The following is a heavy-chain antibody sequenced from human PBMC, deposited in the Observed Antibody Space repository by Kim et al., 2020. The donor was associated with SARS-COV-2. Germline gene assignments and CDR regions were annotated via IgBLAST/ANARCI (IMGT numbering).Heavy chain of an antibody. Sequence: GGSLRLSCAASGFTFSTYAMIWVRQVPGKGLEWVSVISGSGDRTYYADSVKGRFTISRDNSKNTLYLQMSRLRADDTAKYYCAQDPYRGHLEAGAFGIWGQGTMVTVAS. CDR1: GFTFSTYA. V-gene: IGHV3-23*01. D-gene: IGHD5-12*01. J-gene: IGHJ3*02. CDR3: AQDPYRGHLEAGAFGI. CDR2: ISGSGDRT.